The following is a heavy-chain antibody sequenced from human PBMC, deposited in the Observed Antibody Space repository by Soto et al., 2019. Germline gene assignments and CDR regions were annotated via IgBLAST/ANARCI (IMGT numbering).Heavy chain of an antibody. CDR1: GGSISSGGYY. Sequence: QVQLQESGPGLVKPSQTLSLTCTVSGGSISSGGYYWSWIRQHPGKGLEWIGYIYYSGSTYYNPSLKSRVTRSVDTSKNQFSLKLSAVTAADTAVYYCARAGVRVVVPAAMLYYGMDVWGQGTTVTVSS. CDR2: IYYSGST. J-gene: IGHJ6*02. D-gene: IGHD2-2*01. V-gene: IGHV4-31*03. CDR3: ARAGVRVVVPAAMLYYGMDV.